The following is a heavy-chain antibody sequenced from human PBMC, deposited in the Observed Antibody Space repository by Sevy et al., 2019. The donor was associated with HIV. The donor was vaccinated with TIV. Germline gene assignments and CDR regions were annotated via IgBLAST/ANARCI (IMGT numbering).Heavy chain of an antibody. CDR2: IYYSGST. D-gene: IGHD5-12*01. J-gene: IGHJ4*02. V-gene: IGHV4-59*01. CDR3: AREGYGGYFDY. CDR1: GGSISSYY. Sequence: SETLSLTCTVSGGSISSYYWSWIRQPPGKGLEWIGYIYYSGSTNYNPALKSRVTISVDTSKNQFSLKLSSVTAADTAVYYCAREGYGGYFDYWGQGTLVTVSS.